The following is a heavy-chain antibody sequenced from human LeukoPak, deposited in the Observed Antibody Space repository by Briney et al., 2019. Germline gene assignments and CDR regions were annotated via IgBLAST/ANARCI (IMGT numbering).Heavy chain of an antibody. CDR3: AKVRVVGDYNWFFDL. CDR1: GFTLSSFA. J-gene: IGHJ2*01. V-gene: IGHV3-23*01. D-gene: IGHD4-17*01. Sequence: GGSLRLSCAASGFTLSSFATSWVRQAPGKGLERVSPIVGSGASTYSTDSVKGRFTISRDNSKSALHLQMNSLRAEDTAIYHCAKVRVVGDYNWFFDLWGRGTLVTVSS. CDR2: IVGSGAST.